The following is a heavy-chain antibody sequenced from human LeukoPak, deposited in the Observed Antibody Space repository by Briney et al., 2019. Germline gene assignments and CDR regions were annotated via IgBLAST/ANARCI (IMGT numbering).Heavy chain of an antibody. CDR2: IHFSGTT. J-gene: IGHJ6*02. V-gene: IGHV4-39*07. D-gene: IGHD3-10*01. Sequence: SETLSLTCTVSGGSMSSSSYYWGWIRQPPGKGLEWIGSIHFSGTTSYNASLKSRVTISIDTSKNQFSLKLKSVTAADTAMYYCARAVYIGSGSFSSFYYGIDVWGQGTTVIVSS. CDR1: GGSMSSSSYY. CDR3: ARAVYIGSGSFSSFYYGIDV.